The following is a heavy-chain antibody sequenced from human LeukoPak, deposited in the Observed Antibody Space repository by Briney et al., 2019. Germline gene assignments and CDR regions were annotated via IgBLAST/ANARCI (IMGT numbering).Heavy chain of an antibody. Sequence: GGSLRLSCATSGFTFSNFGMNWVRQAPGKGLQWVAFISYDGKDKYYSDSVKGRITISRDNSKSTLYVQMDSLRTEDTAVYYCVCRAHFWSGPGGWGQGTLVTVSS. CDR2: ISYDGKDK. J-gene: IGHJ4*02. V-gene: IGHV3-30*02. CDR3: VCRAHFWSGPGG. CDR1: GFTFSNFG. D-gene: IGHD3-3*02.